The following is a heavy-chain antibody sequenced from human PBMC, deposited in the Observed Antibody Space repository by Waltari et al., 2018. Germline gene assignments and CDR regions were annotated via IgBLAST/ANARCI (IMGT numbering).Heavy chain of an antibody. CDR3: AKDPLQRYSSGWYGAFDI. Sequence: EVQLVESGGGLVQPGRSLRLSCAASGFTFDDYAMHWVRQAPGKGLEVVSGISWKRGSIGYADSVKGRFTISRDNAKNSLYLQMNSLRAEDTALYYCAKDPLQRYSSGWYGAFDIWGQGTMVTVSS. CDR2: ISWKRGSI. J-gene: IGHJ3*02. V-gene: IGHV3-9*01. CDR1: GFTFDDYA. D-gene: IGHD6-19*01.